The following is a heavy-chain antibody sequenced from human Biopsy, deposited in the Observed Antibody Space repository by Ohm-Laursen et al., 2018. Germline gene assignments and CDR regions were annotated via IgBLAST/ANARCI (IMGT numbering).Heavy chain of an antibody. CDR1: GGSISSDY. CDR3: ARATNSTGWPYYYFYGMDV. V-gene: IGHV4-59*07. D-gene: IGHD2/OR15-2a*01. CDR2: TYYSGST. J-gene: IGHJ6*02. Sequence: SDTLSLTRTVSGGSISSDYWSWTPQTPGKGLEWIGYTYYSGSTNYNPSLKSRVTISVDTSKNQFSLRLNSVTAADTAVYYCARATNSTGWPYYYFYGMDVWGQGTTVTVSS.